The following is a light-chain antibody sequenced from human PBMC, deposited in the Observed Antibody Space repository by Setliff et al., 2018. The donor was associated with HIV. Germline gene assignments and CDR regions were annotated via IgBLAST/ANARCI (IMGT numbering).Light chain of an antibody. Sequence: QAVVTQEPSLTVSPGETVTLTCGSSTGSVTSDHYPYWSQQKPGQAPRTLIYDTYIKQSWTPARFSGSLLGDKAALTLLGAQPEDEAEYYCLLSYSSGRVFGGGTKVTVL. CDR2: DTY. CDR3: LLSYSSGRV. CDR1: TGSVTSDHY. V-gene: IGLV7-46*02. J-gene: IGLJ3*02.